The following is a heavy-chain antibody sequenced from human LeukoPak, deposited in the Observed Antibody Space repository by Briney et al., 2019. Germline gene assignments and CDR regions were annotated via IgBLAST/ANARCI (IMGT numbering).Heavy chain of an antibody. D-gene: IGHD4-17*01. CDR3: ASYTDYVGYFDL. V-gene: IGHV4-39*01. J-gene: IGHJ2*01. CDR1: GGSFSSYY. Sequence: SETLSLTCAVYGGSFSSYYWGWIRQPPGKGLEWIGSIYYSGSTYYNPSLKSRVTISVDTSKNQFSLKLSSVTAADTAVYYCASYTDYVGYFDLWGRGTLVTVSS. CDR2: IYYSGST.